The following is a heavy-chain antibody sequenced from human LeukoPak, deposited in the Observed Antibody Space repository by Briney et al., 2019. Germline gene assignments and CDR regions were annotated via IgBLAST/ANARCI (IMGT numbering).Heavy chain of an antibody. CDR2: ISWNSGIL. CDR1: GFNFDNYA. D-gene: IGHD3-10*01. V-gene: IGHV3-9*01. Sequence: PGGSLRLSCAASGFNFDNYAMHWVRQAPGKGLEWVSGISWNSGILGYTESVKGRFTVSRDNAKNSLYLQMNSLRPEDTALYYCAKVSVPGPRGPFDFWGQGTLVTVSS. J-gene: IGHJ4*02. CDR3: AKVSVPGPRGPFDF.